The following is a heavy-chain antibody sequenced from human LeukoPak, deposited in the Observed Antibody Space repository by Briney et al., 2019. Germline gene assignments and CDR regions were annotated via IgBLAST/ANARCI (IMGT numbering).Heavy chain of an antibody. D-gene: IGHD6-6*01. CDR2: IYYTRNS. V-gene: IGHV4-39*01. Sequence: SETLSLTCTVSGGSIINSGYYWGWIRQPPGQGLEWIANIYYTRNSNYNSSLKSRITISVDTSRNQFSLKLTSVTAADTAVYFCARYSSTWAFDYWGQGSLVTVSS. CDR3: ARYSSTWAFDY. CDR1: GGSIINSGYY. J-gene: IGHJ4*02.